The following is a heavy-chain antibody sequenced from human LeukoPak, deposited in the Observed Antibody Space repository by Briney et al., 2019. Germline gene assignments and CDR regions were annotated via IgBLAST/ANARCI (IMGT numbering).Heavy chain of an antibody. Sequence: PGRSLRLSCAASGFTFSSYGMHWVRQAPGKGLEWVAVISYDGSNKYYADSVKGRFTISRDNSKNTLYLQMNSLRAEDTAVYYCARDIVGATTGYYGMGVWGQGTTVTVSS. CDR3: ARDIVGATTGYYGMGV. V-gene: IGHV3-30*03. CDR2: ISYDGSNK. D-gene: IGHD1-26*01. J-gene: IGHJ6*02. CDR1: GFTFSSYG.